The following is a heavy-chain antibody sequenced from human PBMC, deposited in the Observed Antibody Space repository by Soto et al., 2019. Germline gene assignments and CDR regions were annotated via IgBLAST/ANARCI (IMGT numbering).Heavy chain of an antibody. V-gene: IGHV4-4*07. J-gene: IGHJ4*02. CDR1: GGSISSYY. D-gene: IGHD3-16*01. CDR2: IYSSGST. Sequence: SETLSLTCTVSGGSISSYYWSWIRQPAGKGLEWIGRIYSSGSTNYNPSLKSRVTISADTSNNQFSLKLTSVTAADTAVYFCATYTAFAKYYFDYWGRGTLVTVSS. CDR3: ATYTAFAKYYFDY.